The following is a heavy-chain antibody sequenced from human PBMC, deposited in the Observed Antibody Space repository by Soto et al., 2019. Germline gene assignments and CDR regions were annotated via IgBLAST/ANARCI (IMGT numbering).Heavy chain of an antibody. CDR2: VNPSGGHS. D-gene: IGHD2-21*02. CDR3: ARGGHVVVVTAALDY. J-gene: IGHJ4*02. V-gene: IGHV1-46*01. Sequence: QVQLMQSGAEVKKPGASVKVSCKASGDTFTDYYIHWVRQAPGQGLEWMGTVNPSGGHSTYAQHFLGRVNMTRDTYTSTLYMALTSLTSDDTAIYYCARGGHVVVVTAALDYWGQGTLVTVSS. CDR1: GDTFTDYY.